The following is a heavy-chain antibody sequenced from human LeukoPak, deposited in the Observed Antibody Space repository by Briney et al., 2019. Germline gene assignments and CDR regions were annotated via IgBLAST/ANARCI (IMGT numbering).Heavy chain of an antibody. D-gene: IGHD6-19*01. V-gene: IGHV4-39*07. CDR1: GGSISSSSYY. CDR2: IYYSGRT. CDR3: ASPSSGWSSNRYYFDY. Sequence: PSDTLSLPCTVSGGSISSSSYYWGWIRQPPGKGLEWIGGIYYSGRTYSNPSLKSRVTISVDTSKNQCSLKLSSVTAADTAVYYCASPSSGWSSNRYYFDYWGQGTLVTVSS. J-gene: IGHJ4*02.